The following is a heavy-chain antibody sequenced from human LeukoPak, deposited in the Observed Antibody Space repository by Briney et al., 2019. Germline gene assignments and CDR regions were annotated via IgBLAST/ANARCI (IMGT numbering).Heavy chain of an antibody. CDR2: INHYGST. CDR1: GGSFSGYY. V-gene: IGHV4-34*01. J-gene: IGHJ4*02. D-gene: IGHD3-22*01. CDR3: ARVAYYSDRSAFAFFDY. Sequence: SETLSLTCAVYGGSFSGYYWSWIRQPPGKGLDWIGEINHYGSTKYNPSLKSRVTISVDKSKNQFSLKLSSVTAVDTAVYYCARVAYYSDRSAFAFFDYWGRGTLVTVSS.